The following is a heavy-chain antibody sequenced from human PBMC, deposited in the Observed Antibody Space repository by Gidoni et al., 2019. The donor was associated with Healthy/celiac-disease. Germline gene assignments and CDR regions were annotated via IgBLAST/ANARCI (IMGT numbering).Heavy chain of an antibody. CDR3: TTNEYYGDYVGPDY. D-gene: IGHD4-17*01. CDR1: GFTFSTAW. Sequence: EVQLVESGGGLVKPGGSLRLSCAASGFTFSTAWMSWVRQAPGKGLEWVGRIKSKTDGGTTDYAAPVKGRFTISRDDSKNTLYLQMNSLKTEDTAVYYCTTNEYYGDYVGPDYWGQGTLVTVSS. J-gene: IGHJ4*02. V-gene: IGHV3-15*01. CDR2: IKSKTDGGTT.